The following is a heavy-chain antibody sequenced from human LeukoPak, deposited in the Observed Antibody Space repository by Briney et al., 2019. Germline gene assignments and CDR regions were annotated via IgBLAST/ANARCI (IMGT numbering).Heavy chain of an antibody. CDR2: ISYSGST. CDR1: GGSISSYF. Sequence: SETLSLTCTVSGGSISSYFCSWIRQPPGKGLEWIAYISYSGSTNYNPSLKSRVTISLDTSKNQFPLKLSSVTAADTAVYYCARDYYDSSGYPGHFDYWGQGTLVTVSS. D-gene: IGHD3-22*01. CDR3: ARDYYDSSGYPGHFDY. J-gene: IGHJ4*02. V-gene: IGHV4-59*01.